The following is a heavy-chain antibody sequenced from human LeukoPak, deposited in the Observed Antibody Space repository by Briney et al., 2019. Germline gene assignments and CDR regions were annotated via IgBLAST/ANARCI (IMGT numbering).Heavy chain of an antibody. CDR2: ILYDGNNK. D-gene: IGHD3-22*01. Sequence: GRSLRLSCAASGFTFSTYGMHWVRQAPGKGLEWVALILYDGNNKYYADSVKGRFTISSDNSKNTLYLQMNSLRAEDTAVYYCAKGLSYDSSGYYYLNYWGQGTLVTVSS. CDR3: AKGLSYDSSGYYYLNY. J-gene: IGHJ4*02. V-gene: IGHV3-30*18. CDR1: GFTFSTYG.